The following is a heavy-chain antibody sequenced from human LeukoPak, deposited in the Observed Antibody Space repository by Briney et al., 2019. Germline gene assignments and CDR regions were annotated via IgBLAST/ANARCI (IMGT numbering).Heavy chain of an antibody. CDR3: AKGHSSGRYYFDY. J-gene: IGHJ4*02. CDR1: GFTFSSYG. V-gene: IGHV3-30*18. D-gene: IGHD6-19*01. CDR2: ISYHGSNK. Sequence: GGSLRLSCAASGFTFSSYGMHWVRQAPGKGLEWVAVISYHGSNKYYADSVKGRFTIPRDNSKNTLYLQMNSLRAEDTAMYYCAKGHSSGRYYFDYWGQGTLVTVSS.